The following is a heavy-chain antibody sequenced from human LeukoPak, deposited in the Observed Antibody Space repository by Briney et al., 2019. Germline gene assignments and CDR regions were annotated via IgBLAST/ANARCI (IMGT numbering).Heavy chain of an antibody. J-gene: IGHJ4*02. Sequence: GGSLRLSCAASGFTLSAYEMNWVRQAPGKGLEWVSYISSPSIHYADSVKGRFTISRDNAKNSLYLQMNSLRAEDTAVYHCARIGAGSSRDYWGQGTLVTVSS. CDR1: GFTLSAYE. CDR2: ISSPSI. D-gene: IGHD6-13*01. V-gene: IGHV3-48*03. CDR3: ARIGAGSSRDY.